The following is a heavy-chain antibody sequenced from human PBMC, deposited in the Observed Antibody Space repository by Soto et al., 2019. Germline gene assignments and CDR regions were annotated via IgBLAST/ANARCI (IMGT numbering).Heavy chain of an antibody. CDR1: GFSFSNHQ. V-gene: IGHV3-11*06. CDR2: NTYNNYI. CDR3: AKDISERVRGFHY. J-gene: IGHJ4*02. Sequence: GGSLRLSCAASGFSFSNHQMAWIRQAPGKGLEWVAYNTYNNYIQYADSVKGRFTVSRDNAKNSLYLQMNSLRDDDTAMYYCAKDISERVRGFHYWGQGALVTVSS. D-gene: IGHD1-20*01.